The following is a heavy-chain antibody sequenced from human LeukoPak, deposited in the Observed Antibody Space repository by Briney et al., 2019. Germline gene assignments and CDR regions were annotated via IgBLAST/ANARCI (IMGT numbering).Heavy chain of an antibody. CDR2: INHSGST. Sequence: SETLSLTCTVSGGSISSYYWSWIRQPPGKGLEWIGEINHSGSTNYNPSLKSRVTISVDTSKNQFSLKLSSVTAADTAVYYCARASTRTYCSSTSCPYYYYGMDVWGQGTTVTVSS. J-gene: IGHJ6*02. CDR1: GGSISSYY. V-gene: IGHV4-34*01. D-gene: IGHD2-2*01. CDR3: ARASTRTYCSSTSCPYYYYGMDV.